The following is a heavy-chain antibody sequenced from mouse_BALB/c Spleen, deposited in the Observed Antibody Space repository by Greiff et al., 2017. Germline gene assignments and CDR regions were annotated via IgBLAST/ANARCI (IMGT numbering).Heavy chain of an antibody. CDR3: ARTLYGNYPMDY. D-gene: IGHD2-1*01. CDR2: IYPGDGDT. J-gene: IGHJ4*01. Sequence: QVQLKQSGAELARPGASVKLSCKASGYTFTSYWMQWVKQRPGQGLEWIGAIYPGDGDTRYTQKFKGKATLTADKSSSTAYMQLSSLASEDSAVYYGARTLYGNYPMDYWGQGTSVTVSS. CDR1: GYTFTSYW. V-gene: IGHV1-87*01.